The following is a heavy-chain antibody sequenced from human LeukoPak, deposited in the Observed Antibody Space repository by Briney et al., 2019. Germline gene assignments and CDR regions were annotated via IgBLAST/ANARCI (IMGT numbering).Heavy chain of an antibody. CDR3: AKDPSGWVIPTLRDDY. V-gene: IGHV3-23*01. Sequence: SGGSLRLSCAASGFTFSSYAMSWVRQAPGKGLEWVSAISGSGGSTYYADSVKGRFTISRDNSKNTLYLQTNSLRAEDTAVYYCAKDPSGWVIPTLRDDYWGQGTLVTVSS. CDR1: GFTFSSYA. CDR2: ISGSGGST. J-gene: IGHJ4*02. D-gene: IGHD6-19*01.